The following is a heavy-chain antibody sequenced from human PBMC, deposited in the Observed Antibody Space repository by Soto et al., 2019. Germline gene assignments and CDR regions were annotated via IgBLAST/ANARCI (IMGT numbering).Heavy chain of an antibody. D-gene: IGHD5-18*01. CDR3: ARTTWIQLWLLDY. CDR2: IYYSGST. CDR1: GGSISSSSYY. V-gene: IGHV4-39*01. J-gene: IGHJ4*02. Sequence: PSETLSLTCTVSGGSISSSSYYWGWIRQPPGKGLEWIGSIYYSGSTYYNPSLKSRVTISVDTSKNQFSLKLSSVTAADTAVYYCARTTWIQLWLLDYWGQGTLVTVSS.